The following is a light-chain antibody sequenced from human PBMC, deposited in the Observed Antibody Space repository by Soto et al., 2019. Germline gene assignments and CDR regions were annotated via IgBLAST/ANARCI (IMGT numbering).Light chain of an antibody. J-gene: IGKJ1*01. CDR1: QSISSW. CDR3: QHYDTYSRT. V-gene: IGKV1-5*01. Sequence: DILMTQSPSTLSASVGDRVTISCRASQSISSWLAWYQQKPGRAPKLLMSDASSLERGVPSRFSGSGSGTEFTLSISSLQPDDFATYYCQHYDTYSRTFGQATKVEIK. CDR2: DAS.